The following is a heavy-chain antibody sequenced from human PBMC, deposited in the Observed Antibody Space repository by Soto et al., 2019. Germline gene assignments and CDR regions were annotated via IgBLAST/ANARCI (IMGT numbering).Heavy chain of an antibody. CDR2: ISAYNGNT. CDR1: GYTFTSYG. J-gene: IGHJ6*02. D-gene: IGHD3-22*01. Sequence: GASVKVSCKASGYTFTSYGISCVRQAPGQGLEWMGWISAYNGNTNYAQKLQGRVTMTTDTSTSTAYMELRSLRSDDTAVYYCARGLFYYDSSGPPYGMDVWGQGTTVTVSS. V-gene: IGHV1-18*01. CDR3: ARGLFYYDSSGPPYGMDV.